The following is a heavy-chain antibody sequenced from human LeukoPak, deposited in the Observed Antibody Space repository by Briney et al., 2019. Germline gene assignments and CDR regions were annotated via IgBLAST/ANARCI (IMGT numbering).Heavy chain of an antibody. J-gene: IGHJ4*02. D-gene: IGHD5-18*01. Sequence: GGSLRLSCAASGFTFSSYGMHWVRQAPGKGLEWVAVISYDGSNKYYADSVKGRFTISRDNSKNTLYLQMNSVRAEDTAVYYCAKDLISYGYYWGQGTLVTVSS. V-gene: IGHV3-30*18. CDR1: GFTFSSYG. CDR2: ISYDGSNK. CDR3: AKDLISYGYY.